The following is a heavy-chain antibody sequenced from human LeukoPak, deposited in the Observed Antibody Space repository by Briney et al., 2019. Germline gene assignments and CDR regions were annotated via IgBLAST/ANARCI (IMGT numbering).Heavy chain of an antibody. J-gene: IGHJ4*02. Sequence: SETLSLTCTVSGGSISSHYWSWIRQPPGKGLEWIAYLLDSVNTKDNPSLNSRLTLSADTSKNQFSLRLSSVTAADTAVYYCATIKRGSHYGYFDFWGQGIKVTVSS. CDR2: LLDSVNT. D-gene: IGHD5-18*01. CDR1: GGSISSHY. CDR3: ATIKRGSHYGYFDF. V-gene: IGHV4-59*11.